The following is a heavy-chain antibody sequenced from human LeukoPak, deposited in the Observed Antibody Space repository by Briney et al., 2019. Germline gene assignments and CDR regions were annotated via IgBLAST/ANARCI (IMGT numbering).Heavy chain of an antibody. Sequence: GESLKISCESSGYRFTSYYIGWVRQMSGKGLELMGIIYPGDSHTRYSPSFQGQVTISADKSTSTAYLQWSSLKASDTAMYYCARPAAGRTNYFDYWGQGTLVTVSS. CDR2: IYPGDSHT. CDR3: ARPAAGRTNYFDY. J-gene: IGHJ4*02. CDR1: GYRFTSYY. V-gene: IGHV5-51*01. D-gene: IGHD6-13*01.